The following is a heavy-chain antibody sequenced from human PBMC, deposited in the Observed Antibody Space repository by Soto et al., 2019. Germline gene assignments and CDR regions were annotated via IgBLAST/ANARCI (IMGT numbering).Heavy chain of an antibody. J-gene: IGHJ4*02. D-gene: IGHD3-16*01. CDR3: ASVTFGEVVLAH. Sequence: PSENLSLTSTVSGGSNDSGDYYWNWILHPPGKGLEWIGYIYFNGNTNYNPSLKRRVTISIDTSKKQISLNLTSVTHADTAVYYCASVTFGEVVLAHWGQGTLVTVSS. CDR2: IYFNGNT. CDR1: GGSNDSGDYY. V-gene: IGHV4-61*08.